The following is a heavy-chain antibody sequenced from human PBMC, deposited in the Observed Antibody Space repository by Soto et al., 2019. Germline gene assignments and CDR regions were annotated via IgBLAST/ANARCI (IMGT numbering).Heavy chain of an antibody. D-gene: IGHD2-15*01. CDR2: IYSSGAT. V-gene: IGHV4-4*07. J-gene: IGHJ4*02. Sequence: QVQLQESGPGLVKPSDTLSLSCTVSGGSISSYYWNWIRQPAGKGLEWIWRIYSSGATNYSPSLKSRVTMSTDTSTNHFSLRLSSVTPADTAVYYCAREHKVVNDFEFWGQGILVSVSS. CDR1: GGSISSYY. CDR3: AREHKVVNDFEF.